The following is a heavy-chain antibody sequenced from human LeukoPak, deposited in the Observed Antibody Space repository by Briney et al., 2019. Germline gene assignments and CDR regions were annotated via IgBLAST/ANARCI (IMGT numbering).Heavy chain of an antibody. CDR1: GYTFTSYD. Sequence: ASVKVSCKASGYTFTSYDINWVRQATGQGLEWMGWMNPNSGNTGYAQKFQGRVTMTRNTSISTAYMELSSLRSEDTAVYYCARVTVPQLLRFGGDQNFDYWGQGTLVTVSS. D-gene: IGHD3-10*01. J-gene: IGHJ4*02. CDR2: MNPNSGNT. CDR3: ARVTVPQLLRFGGDQNFDY. V-gene: IGHV1-8*01.